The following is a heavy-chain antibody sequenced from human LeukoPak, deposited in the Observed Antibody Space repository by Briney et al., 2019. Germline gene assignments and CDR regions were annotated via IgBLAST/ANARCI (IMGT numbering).Heavy chain of an antibody. J-gene: IGHJ5*02. V-gene: IGHV4-4*07. CDR1: GGSISPYF. Sequence: SETLSLTCTVSGGSISPYFWSWIRQPAGKGLEWIGRITSAGDTVYNPSLRGRVTMSLDTSKNQFSLILNSVTASDTALYYCAREDLKLPHNWFDPWGQGTLVTVSS. CDR3: AREDLKLPHNWFDP. CDR2: ITSAGDT.